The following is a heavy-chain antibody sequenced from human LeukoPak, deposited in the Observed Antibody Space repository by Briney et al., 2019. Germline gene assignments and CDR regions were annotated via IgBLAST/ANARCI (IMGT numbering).Heavy chain of an antibody. Sequence: SETLSLTCSVSGGSISSYYWSWIRQTPGKGLEWIGHIFYSGTTNYNPSLKSRVTISVGASRNQFSLKLSSVTAADTAVYYCARGVCSGGSCYGYWGQGTLVTVSS. CDR3: ARGVCSGGSCYGY. CDR1: GGSISSYY. J-gene: IGHJ4*02. CDR2: IFYSGTT. D-gene: IGHD2-15*01. V-gene: IGHV4-59*01.